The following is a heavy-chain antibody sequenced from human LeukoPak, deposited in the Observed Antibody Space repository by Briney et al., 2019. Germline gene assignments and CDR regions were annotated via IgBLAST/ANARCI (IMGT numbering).Heavy chain of an antibody. V-gene: IGHV3-48*04. CDR2: ISVSGNTK. D-gene: IGHD1-7*01. CDR1: GFTFTSYS. Sequence: PGGSLRLSCAASGFTFTSYSMDWVRQAPGKGLEWISYISVSGNTKYYADSVKGRFTISRDNAKNSLYLQMNSLRAEDTAVYYCATFPRPRTTGVDYWGQGTLVTVSS. J-gene: IGHJ4*02. CDR3: ATFPRPRTTGVDY.